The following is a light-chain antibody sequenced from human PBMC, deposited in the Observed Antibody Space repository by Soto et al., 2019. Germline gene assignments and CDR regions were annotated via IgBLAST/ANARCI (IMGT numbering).Light chain of an antibody. J-gene: IGLJ1*01. CDR3: QSYDSSLSAPYV. V-gene: IGLV1-40*01. Sequence: QSVLTQPPSVSGAPGQRVTISCTGSSSNIGAGYDVHWYQQLPGTAPKLLIYGNSNRPSGVPDRFSGSKSVTSASLAITGLQAEDEADYYCQSYDSSLSAPYVFGTGTKLT. CDR1: SSNIGAGYD. CDR2: GNS.